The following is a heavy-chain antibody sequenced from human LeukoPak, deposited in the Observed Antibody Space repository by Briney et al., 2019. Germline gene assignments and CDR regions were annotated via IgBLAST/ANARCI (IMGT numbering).Heavy chain of an antibody. CDR1: GGSISSYY. D-gene: IGHD3-3*01. CDR2: IYYSGST. V-gene: IGHV4-59*01. CDR3: AKESLTYYDFWSGYLDY. J-gene: IGHJ4*02. Sequence: PSETLFLTCTVSGGSISSYYWSWIRQPPGKGLEWIGYIYYSGSTNYNPSLKSRVTISVDTSKNQFSLKLSSVTAADTAVYYCAKESLTYYDFWSGYLDYWGQGTLVTVSS.